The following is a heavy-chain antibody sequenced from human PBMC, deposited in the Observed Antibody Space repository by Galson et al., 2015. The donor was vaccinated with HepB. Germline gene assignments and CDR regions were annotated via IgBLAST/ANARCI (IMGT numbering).Heavy chain of an antibody. V-gene: IGHV4-4*07. CDR1: GGSIGSYY. J-gene: IGHJ2*01. CDR2: IYTSGST. Sequence: SETLSLTCTVSGGSIGSYYWSWIRQPAGKGLEWIGRIYTSGSTNYNPSLKSRVTMSVDTSKNQFSLKLSSVTAADPAVYYCARDPHLYWHFDLWGRGTLVTVSS. D-gene: IGHD3-3*02. CDR3: ARDPHLYWHFDL.